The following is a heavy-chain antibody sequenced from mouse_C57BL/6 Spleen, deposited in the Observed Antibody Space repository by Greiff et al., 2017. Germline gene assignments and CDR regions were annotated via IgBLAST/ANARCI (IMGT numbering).Heavy chain of an antibody. V-gene: IGHV1-82*01. D-gene: IGHD1-1*01. CDR2: IYPGDGDT. J-gene: IGHJ4*01. Sequence: VQLQQSGPELVKPGASVKISCKASGYAFSSSWMNWVKQRPGKGLEWIGRIYPGDGDTNYNGKFKGKATLTADKSSSTAYMQRSSRTSEDSAVDFCARLGSSYAMDYWGQGTSVTVSS. CDR1: GYAFSSSW. CDR3: ARLGSSYAMDY.